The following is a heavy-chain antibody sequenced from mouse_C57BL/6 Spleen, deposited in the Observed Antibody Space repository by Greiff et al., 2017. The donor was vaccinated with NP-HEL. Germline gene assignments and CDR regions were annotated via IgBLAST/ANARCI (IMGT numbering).Heavy chain of an antibody. CDR2: INPYNGDT. J-gene: IGHJ4*01. CDR3: ARSRDYGSIMDY. V-gene: IGHV1-20*01. Sequence: VQLKESGPELVKPGDSVKISCKASGYSFTGYFMNWVMQSHGKSLEWIGRINPYNGDTFYNQKFKGKATFTVDKSSSTAHMELRSLTSEDSAVYYCARSRDYGSIMDYWGQGTSVTVSS. CDR1: GYSFTGYF. D-gene: IGHD1-1*01.